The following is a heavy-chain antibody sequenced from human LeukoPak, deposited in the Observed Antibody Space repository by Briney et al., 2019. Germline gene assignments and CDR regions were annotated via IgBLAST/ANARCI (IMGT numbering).Heavy chain of an antibody. CDR3: ASGYSSALRYFDY. D-gene: IGHD6-19*01. CDR2: ITSSSSTL. J-gene: IGHJ4*02. V-gene: IGHV3-48*02. Sequence: GGSLRLSCAASGFTFRSYTMNWVRQAPGKGLEWISYITSSSSTLYYADSVKGRFTISRDNAKNSLYLQMNSLRDEDTAVYYCASGYSSALRYFDYWGQGTLATVSS. CDR1: GFTFRSYT.